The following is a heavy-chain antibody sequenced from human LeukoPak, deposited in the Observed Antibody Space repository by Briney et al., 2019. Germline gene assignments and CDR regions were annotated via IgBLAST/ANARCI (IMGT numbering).Heavy chain of an antibody. J-gene: IGHJ4*02. D-gene: IGHD2-2*01. CDR3: ARPAVTSTWDTYFDY. Sequence: SETLSLTCTVSGGSINNYYWSWIRQPPGKGLEWIGYIHYSGTTHYNPSLKSRVTISVDTSKNQFSLKLTSLTAADTAVYYCARPAVTSTWDTYFDYWGQGTLVTVSA. CDR2: IHYSGTT. CDR1: GGSINNYY. V-gene: IGHV4-59*01.